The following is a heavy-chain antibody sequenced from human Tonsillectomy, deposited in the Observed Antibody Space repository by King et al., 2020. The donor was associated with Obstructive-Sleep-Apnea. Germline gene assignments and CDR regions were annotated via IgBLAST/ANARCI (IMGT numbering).Heavy chain of an antibody. Sequence: QLQESGPGLVKPSETLSLTCIVSGGSISRYYWSWIRQPAGKGLEWIGRIYRSGSTNYNPSLKSRVTMSVDTSKNQFSLKLSSVTAADTAVYYCARVWDDILTGYVDYWGQGTLVTVSS. CDR1: GGSISRYY. V-gene: IGHV4-4*07. J-gene: IGHJ4*02. CDR3: ARVWDDILTGYVDY. D-gene: IGHD3-9*01. CDR2: IYRSGST.